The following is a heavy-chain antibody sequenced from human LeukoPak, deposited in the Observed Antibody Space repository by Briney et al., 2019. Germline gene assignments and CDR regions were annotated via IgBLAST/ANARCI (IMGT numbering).Heavy chain of an antibody. CDR1: GYTLTGPY. CDR2: INPNSGGT. V-gene: IGHV1-2*02. J-gene: IGHJ4*02. Sequence: ASVKVSSKASGYTLTGPYMQWVRQAPGHGLAWMGWINPNSGGTNSAQKCPGRVTMTRDTSISTAYMERSRLRSDDTAVYYCARELAMARPNDYWGQGTLVTVSS. CDR3: ARELAMARPNDY. D-gene: IGHD5-24*01.